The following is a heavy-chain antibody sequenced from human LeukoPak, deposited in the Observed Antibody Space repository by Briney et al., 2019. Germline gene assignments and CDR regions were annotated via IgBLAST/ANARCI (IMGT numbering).Heavy chain of an antibody. J-gene: IGHJ6*03. D-gene: IGHD4-11*01. CDR1: GGTFSSYA. V-gene: IGHV1-69*05. CDR2: IIPGFATP. Sequence: SVKVSCKASGGTFSSYAISWVRQAPGQGLEGMGRIIPGFATPEYAQKFQGRVTITTDESTSTVYMEMSGLRSEDTALYYCARGGTLTTSYYYYYMDVWGKGTTVTVSS. CDR3: ARGGTLTTSYYYYYMDV.